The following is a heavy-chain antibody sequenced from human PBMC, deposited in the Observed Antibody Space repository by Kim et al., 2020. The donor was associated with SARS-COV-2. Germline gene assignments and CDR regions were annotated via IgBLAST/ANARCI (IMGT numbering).Heavy chain of an antibody. Sequence: SETLSLTCTVSRGSIGSGDYYWSWLRKSPGKGLELIGHMHSSGTTYYSPSLKSRIIISGDTSKNQFSLRLNSATAADTAVYYCARLYGDYDQGWFDPWG. CDR3: ARLYGDYDQGWFDP. D-gene: IGHD3-3*01. CDR1: RGSIGSGDYY. V-gene: IGHV4-30-4*01. CDR2: MHSSGTT. J-gene: IGHJ5*02.